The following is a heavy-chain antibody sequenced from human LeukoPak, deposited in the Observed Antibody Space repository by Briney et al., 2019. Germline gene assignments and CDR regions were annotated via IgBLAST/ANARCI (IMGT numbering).Heavy chain of an antibody. CDR2: IKPDGSGK. D-gene: IGHD2-8*02. V-gene: IGHV3-7*01. Sequence: GGSLRLSCAASGFTFSDYWMTWVRQAPGKGLEWVANIKPDGSGKYYVDSVKGRFTISRDNAKNSLYLQMNSLRVEDTAVYYCASYLNWWSDLGYWGQGTLVTVSS. CDR1: GFTFSDYW. CDR3: ASYLNWWSDLGY. J-gene: IGHJ4*02.